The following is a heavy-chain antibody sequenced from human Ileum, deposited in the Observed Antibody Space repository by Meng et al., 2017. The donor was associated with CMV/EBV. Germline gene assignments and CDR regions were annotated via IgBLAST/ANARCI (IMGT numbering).Heavy chain of an antibody. V-gene: IGHV3-30-3*01. CDR2: ISYDGSNK. CDR1: GLTFRSNA. Sequence: GGSLRLSCAASGLTFRSNAMSWVRQAPGKGLEWVAVISYDGSNKYYADSVKGRFTISRDNSKNTLYLQMNSLRAEDTAVYYCARDEYQLLLYYFDYWGQGTLVTVSS. CDR3: ARDEYQLLLYYFDY. J-gene: IGHJ4*02. D-gene: IGHD2-2*01.